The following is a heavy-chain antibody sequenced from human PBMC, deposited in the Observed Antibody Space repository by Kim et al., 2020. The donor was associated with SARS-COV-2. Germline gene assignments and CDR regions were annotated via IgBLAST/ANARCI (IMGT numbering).Heavy chain of an antibody. D-gene: IGHD3-22*01. J-gene: IGHJ6*02. CDR2: IRSKAYGGTT. CDR3: TRDFHPNYYDSSGYYSLYYYYGMDV. V-gene: IGHV3-49*04. Sequence: GGSLRLSCTACGFTFGDYAMSWVRQAPGKGLEWVGFIRSKAYGGTTKYAASVKGRFTISRDDSKSIAYLQMNSLKTEDTAVYYCTRDFHPNYYDSSGYYSLYYYYGMDVWGQGTTVTVSS. CDR1: GFTFGDYA.